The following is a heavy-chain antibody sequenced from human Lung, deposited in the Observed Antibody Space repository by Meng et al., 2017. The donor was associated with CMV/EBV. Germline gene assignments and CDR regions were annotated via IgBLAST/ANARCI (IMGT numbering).Heavy chain of an antibody. Sequence: SXTXSLXCAVYGGSFSGFYWSXIRQPPGKGLEWIGAISHSGSTNYKPSLKSRVTISVDTSKNQFSLKLNSLTAADTAVYYCARGLGSPPRSKLLGSRRTRDFYYGFDFXGQAXTVTVSS. J-gene: IGHJ6*02. D-gene: IGHD2-15*01. V-gene: IGHV4-34*01. CDR3: ARGLGSPPRSKLLGSRRTRDFYYGFDF. CDR1: GGSFSGFY. CDR2: ISHSGST.